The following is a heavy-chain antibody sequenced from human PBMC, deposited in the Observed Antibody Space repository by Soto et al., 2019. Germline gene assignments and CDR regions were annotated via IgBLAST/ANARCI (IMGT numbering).Heavy chain of an antibody. CDR1: GGSFTSYS. CDR3: AKSLLFVDHGYLDV. CDR2: IIPIQGKA. Sequence: QVQLVQSGAELKKPGSSVKVSCEASGGSFTSYSFTWVRQAPGQGLEWMGRIIPIQGKANYALKFQDRVTITADRSTRTVYMELTSLRPADTAVYFCAKSLLFVDHGYLDVWCKGTTVTVSS. V-gene: IGHV1-69*02. J-gene: IGHJ6*03. D-gene: IGHD2-21*01.